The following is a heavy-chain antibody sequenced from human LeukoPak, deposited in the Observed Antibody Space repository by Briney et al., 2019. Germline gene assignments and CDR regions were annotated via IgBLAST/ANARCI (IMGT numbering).Heavy chain of an antibody. D-gene: IGHD3-22*01. CDR2: IYYSGST. CDR3: ARYYYDNSGSIYAFDI. J-gene: IGHJ3*02. Sequence: SETLSLTCTVSGGSIGSYYWTWIRQPPGKGLEWIGYIYYSGSTNYNPSLKSRVTISVDTSKNQFSLKLSSVTTADTAVHYCARYYYDNSGSIYAFDIWGQGTMVTVSS. CDR1: GGSIGSYY. V-gene: IGHV4-59*01.